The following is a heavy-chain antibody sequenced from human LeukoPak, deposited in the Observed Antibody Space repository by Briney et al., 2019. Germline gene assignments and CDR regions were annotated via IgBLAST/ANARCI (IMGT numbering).Heavy chain of an antibody. CDR1: GYSFTSYW. Sequence: KPGESLKISCKGSGYSFTSYWNGWVRQMPGKGLEWMGIIYPGDSDTRYSPSFQGQVTISADKSISAAYLQWSSLKASDTAMYYCARLRRYSSGWYYFDYWGQGTLVTVSS. CDR3: ARLRRYSSGWYYFDY. D-gene: IGHD6-19*01. V-gene: IGHV5-51*03. CDR2: IYPGDSDT. J-gene: IGHJ4*02.